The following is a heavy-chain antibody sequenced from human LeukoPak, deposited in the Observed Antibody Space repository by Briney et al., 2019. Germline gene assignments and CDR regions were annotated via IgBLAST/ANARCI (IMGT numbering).Heavy chain of an antibody. CDR3: ARGPMVPQFFQF. V-gene: IGHV3-23*01. D-gene: IGHD3-10*01. J-gene: IGHJ1*01. CDR1: GFTFSSYE. CDR2: ISPDGGTT. Sequence: GGSLRLSCAASGFTFSSYEMNWVRQAPGKGLEWVSRISPDGGTTLYADSVRGRFTISRDNSKNTVYLQMSSLRVEDTAVYYCARGPMVPQFFQFWGQGTLVTVSS.